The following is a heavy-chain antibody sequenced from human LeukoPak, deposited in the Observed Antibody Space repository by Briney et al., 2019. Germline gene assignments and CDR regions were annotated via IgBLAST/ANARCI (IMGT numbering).Heavy chain of an antibody. CDR3: ASSMTAGTFDY. Sequence: SETLSLTCTVSGGSISSYYWSWLRQPPGKGLEWIGYIYYSGSTNYNPSLKSRVTISVDTSKNQFSLKLSSVTAADTAVYYCASSMTAGTFDYWGQGTLVTVSS. CDR2: IYYSGST. D-gene: IGHD1-1*01. V-gene: IGHV4-59*01. J-gene: IGHJ4*02. CDR1: GGSISSYY.